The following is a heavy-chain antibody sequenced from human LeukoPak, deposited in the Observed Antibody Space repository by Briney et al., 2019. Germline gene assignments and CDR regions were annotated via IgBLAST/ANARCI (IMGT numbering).Heavy chain of an antibody. Sequence: GESLKISCKTSGYSFTRYWIAGVRQTHGKGLEWMGIVYPDDSDTRYSPAFQGQVTISADKSITTAYLHWSSLKASDTAVYYCARPSGIYFPFDYWGQGTLVTVSS. CDR1: GYSFTRYW. CDR3: ARPSGIYFPFDY. CDR2: VYPDDSDT. J-gene: IGHJ4*02. V-gene: IGHV5-51*01. D-gene: IGHD1-26*01.